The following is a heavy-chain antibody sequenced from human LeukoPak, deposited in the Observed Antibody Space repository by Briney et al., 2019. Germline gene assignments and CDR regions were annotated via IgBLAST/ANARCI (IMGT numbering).Heavy chain of an antibody. J-gene: IGHJ4*02. CDR1: GFTFSSYS. CDR2: IKQDGSEK. CDR3: ARVIRTVGVYYFDY. Sequence: GGSLRLSCAASGFTFSSYSMSWVRQAPRKGLEWVANIKQDGSEKYYVDSVKGRFTISRDNAKNSLYLQMNSLRAEDTAVYYCARVIRTVGVYYFDYWGQGTLVTVSS. V-gene: IGHV3-7*01. D-gene: IGHD2-15*01.